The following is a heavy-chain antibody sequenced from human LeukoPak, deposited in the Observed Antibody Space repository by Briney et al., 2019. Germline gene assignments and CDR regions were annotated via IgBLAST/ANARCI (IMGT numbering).Heavy chain of an antibody. Sequence: PGRSLRLSCAASGFSFSAYSTHWVRQAPGKGLEWVAVISYDGTNKYYADSVKGRFTISRDNSKYTLYLQMNSLSAEDTAVYYCARDFYDYWGQGTLVTVSS. D-gene: IGHD2/OR15-2a*01. CDR2: ISYDGTNK. V-gene: IGHV3-30*04. CDR1: GFSFSAYS. CDR3: ARDFYDY. J-gene: IGHJ4*02.